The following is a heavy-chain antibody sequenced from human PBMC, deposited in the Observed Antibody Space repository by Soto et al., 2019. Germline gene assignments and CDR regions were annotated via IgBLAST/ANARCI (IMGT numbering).Heavy chain of an antibody. J-gene: IGHJ6*02. V-gene: IGHV4-59*01. D-gene: IGHD3-22*01. CDR1: GGSISSYY. CDR3: ARQGYDSSGYYSHYYYYGMDV. Sequence: SETLSLTCTVSGGSISSYYWSWIRQPPGKGLEWIGYIYYSGSTNYNPSLKSRVTISVDTSKNQFSLKLSSVTAADTAVYCCARQGYDSSGYYSHYYYYGMDVWGQGTTVTVSS. CDR2: IYYSGST.